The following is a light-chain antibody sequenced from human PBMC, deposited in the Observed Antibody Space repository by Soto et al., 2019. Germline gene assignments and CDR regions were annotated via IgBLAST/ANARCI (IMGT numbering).Light chain of an antibody. CDR2: GAS. CDR3: QQYGSSIT. J-gene: IGKJ5*01. Sequence: EIVMTQSPGTLSVSPVEGATLSCRASQSVSSNVAWYQQKPGQAPRLLIYGASTRATGIPARFSGSGSGTDFTLTIYRLEPEDFAVYYCQQYGSSITFGQGTRLEIK. V-gene: IGKV3-20*01. CDR1: QSVSSN.